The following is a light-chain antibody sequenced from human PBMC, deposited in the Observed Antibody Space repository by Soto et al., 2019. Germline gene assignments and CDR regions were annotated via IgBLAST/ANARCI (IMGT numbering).Light chain of an antibody. J-gene: IGKJ4*01. CDR1: QSVSSK. CDR3: QQCYSPPLS. CDR2: GAF. V-gene: IGKV3-15*01. Sequence: EVVLTQSPATLSVSPGESATLSCRASQSVSSKLAWHQQRPGQAPRLLMYGAFTRAAGVPARFSGGGSGTDFTLTISGLQPEDFASYYCQQCYSPPLSFGGGTKVDIK.